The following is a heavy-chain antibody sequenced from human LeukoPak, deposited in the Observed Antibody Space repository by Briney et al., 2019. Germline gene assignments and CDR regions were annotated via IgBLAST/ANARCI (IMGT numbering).Heavy chain of an antibody. CDR3: ARGRDGGNYTPLDY. J-gene: IGHJ4*02. V-gene: IGHV4-59*01. CDR1: GASISSYY. CDR2: IYYSGST. Sequence: SETLSLTCTVSGASISSYYWSWLRQPPGKRLEWIGYIYYSGSTNYNPSLKSRVTMAVDTSKKQFSLKLSSVTAADTAVYYCARGRDGGNYTPLDYWGQGTLVTVSS. D-gene: IGHD4-23*01.